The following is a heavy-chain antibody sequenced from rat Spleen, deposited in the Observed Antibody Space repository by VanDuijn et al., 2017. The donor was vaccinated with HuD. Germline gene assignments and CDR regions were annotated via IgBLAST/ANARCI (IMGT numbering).Heavy chain of an antibody. D-gene: IGHD1-1*01. CDR2: ISTRGDIT. CDR3: ARHGALQWWSY. Sequence: EVRLVESGGGLVQPGRSMQLSCAASGFVFSFFPMAWVRQAPTRGLEWVATISTRGDITYYRDSVKGRFTVSRDDARSTLYLHMDSLRSEDTATYYCARHGALQWWSYWGQGVMVTVSS. CDR1: GFVFSFFP. V-gene: IGHV5-46*01. J-gene: IGHJ2*01.